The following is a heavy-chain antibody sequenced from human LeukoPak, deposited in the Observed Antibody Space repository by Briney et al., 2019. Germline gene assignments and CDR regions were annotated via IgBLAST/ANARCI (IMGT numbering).Heavy chain of an antibody. V-gene: IGHV3-20*04. CDR3: ARVRGDYYDSSGYYD. J-gene: IGHJ4*02. Sequence: GGSLRLSCAASGFTFSNYGMNWVRQAPGKGLEWVSGISWNSGSIGYADSVKGRFTISRDNAKNSLYLQMNSLRAEDTAVYYCARVRGDYYDSSGYYDWGQGTLVTVSS. CDR1: GFTFSNYG. CDR2: ISWNSGSI. D-gene: IGHD3-22*01.